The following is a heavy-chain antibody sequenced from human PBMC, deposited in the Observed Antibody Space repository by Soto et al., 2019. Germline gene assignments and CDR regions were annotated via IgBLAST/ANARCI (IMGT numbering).Heavy chain of an antibody. D-gene: IGHD6-13*01. V-gene: IGHV4-4*02. J-gene: IGHJ4*02. CDR1: GVSISSNYY. CDR2: MSHIGSV. Sequence: QVLLQESGPGLVQPSGTLSLSCVVSGVSISSNYYWGWVRQSPGKGMEWLGDMSHIGSVNYNPSLKIRVSISMDRYQNQFSLKLNSVTAADTVVYYCARSFSWYAIDYWGQGSLVVVSS. CDR3: ARSFSWYAIDY.